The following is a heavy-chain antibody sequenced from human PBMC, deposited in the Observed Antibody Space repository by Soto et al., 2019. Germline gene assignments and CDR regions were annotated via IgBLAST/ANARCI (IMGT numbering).Heavy chain of an antibody. CDR3: ANSPSFDSGWPLPQFDY. V-gene: IGHV4-31*03. D-gene: IGHD6-19*01. CDR1: GGSISRGGYY. J-gene: IGHJ4*02. Sequence: SETLSLTCTVSGGSISRGGYYWILIRQHPGKGLEWIGYIYYSGSTYYNPSLKSRVTISVDTSKNQFSLKLSSVTAADTAVYYCANSPSFDSGWPLPQFDYWGQGTLVTVSS. CDR2: IYYSGST.